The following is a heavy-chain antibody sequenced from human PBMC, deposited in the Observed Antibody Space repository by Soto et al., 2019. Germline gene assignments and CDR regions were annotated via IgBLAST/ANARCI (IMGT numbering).Heavy chain of an antibody. V-gene: IGHV1-69*12. D-gene: IGHD3-22*01. J-gene: IGHJ4*02. CDR2: IIPIFGTA. CDR1: GGTFSSYA. CDR3: ARDPPTYYYDSSGYYYGY. Sequence: QVQLVQSGAEVKKPGSSVKVSCKASGGTFSSYAISWVRQAPGQGLERMGGIIPIFGTANYAQKFQGRVTITADESTSTAYMELSSLRSEDTAVYYCARDPPTYYYDSSGYYYGYWGQGTLVTVSS.